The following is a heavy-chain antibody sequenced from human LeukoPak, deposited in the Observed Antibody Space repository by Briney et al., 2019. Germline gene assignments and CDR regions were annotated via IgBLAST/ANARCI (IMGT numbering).Heavy chain of an antibody. CDR3: ARDRDGYNPFDY. Sequence: KPSETLSLTCAVYGGSFSNYYWTWIRQPPGKGLEWIGEIDHSGSSHYNPSLKSRVTISVDTSKNQFSLKLSSVTAADTAVYYCARDRDGYNPFDYWGQGTLVTVSS. V-gene: IGHV4-34*09. D-gene: IGHD5-24*01. J-gene: IGHJ4*02. CDR2: IDHSGSS. CDR1: GGSFSNYY.